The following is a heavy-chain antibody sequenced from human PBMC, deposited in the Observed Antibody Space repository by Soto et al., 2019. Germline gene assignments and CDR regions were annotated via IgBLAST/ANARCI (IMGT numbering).Heavy chain of an antibody. CDR3: ARGLVIRPYYYHGMDV. V-gene: IGHV4-30-4*01. CDR1: GGSISSGDYF. J-gene: IGHJ6*01. CDR2: ISSIGST. D-gene: IGHD3-9*01. Sequence: QVQLQESGPGLVKPSQTLSLTCTVSGGSISSGDYFWSWIRQSPGKGLEWIGYISSIGSTYYNPSLKSRVSVSRDTSKNQFYLKLSYVTTTDTAVYYCARGLVIRPYYYHGMDVW.